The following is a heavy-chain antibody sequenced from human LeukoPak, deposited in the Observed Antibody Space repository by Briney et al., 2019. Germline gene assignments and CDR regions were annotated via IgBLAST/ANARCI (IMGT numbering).Heavy chain of an antibody. CDR1: GYTFTSYY. CDR2: INPSGGST. Sequence: ASVKVSCKASGYTFTSYYMHWVRQAPGQGLEWMGIINPSGGSTSYAQKFQGRVTMTRGMSTSTVYMELSSLRSEDTAVYYCASGSYARVDYWGQGTLVTVSS. J-gene: IGHJ4*02. D-gene: IGHD1-26*01. V-gene: IGHV1-46*01. CDR3: ASGSYARVDY.